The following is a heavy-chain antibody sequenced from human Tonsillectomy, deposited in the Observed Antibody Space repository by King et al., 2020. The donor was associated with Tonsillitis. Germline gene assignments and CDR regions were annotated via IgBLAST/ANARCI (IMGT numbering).Heavy chain of an antibody. V-gene: IGHV3-30*02. CDR2: IRSDGSNK. CDR1: GFTFNNYG. J-gene: IGHJ4*02. CDR3: AKGGDGFGY. D-gene: IGHD5-24*01. Sequence: VQLVESGGGVVQPGGSLRLSCAASGFTFNNYGMHWVRQAPGKGPEWVAFIRSDGSNKFYADSVKGRFAISRDNSKNTLFLRMNSLRAEDTALYYCAKGGDGFGYWGQGTLVIVSS.